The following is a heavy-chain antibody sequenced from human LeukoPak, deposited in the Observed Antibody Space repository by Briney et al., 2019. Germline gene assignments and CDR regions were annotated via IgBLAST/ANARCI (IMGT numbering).Heavy chain of an antibody. CDR1: GGSISSSSYY. CDR2: IYYSGST. CDR3: ARGGYSYYYFDY. V-gene: IGHV4-39*07. J-gene: IGHJ4*02. Sequence: PSETLSLTCTVSGGSISSSSYYWGWIRQPPGNGLEWIGSIYYSGSTYYNPSLKSRVTISVDTSKNQFSLKLSSVTAADTAVYYCARGGYSYYYFDYWGQGTLVTVSS. D-gene: IGHD5-18*01.